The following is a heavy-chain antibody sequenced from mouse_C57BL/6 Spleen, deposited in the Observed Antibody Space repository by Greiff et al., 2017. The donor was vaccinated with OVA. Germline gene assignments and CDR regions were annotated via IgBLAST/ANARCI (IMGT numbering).Heavy chain of an antibody. CDR1: GYTFTSYW. V-gene: IGHV1-64*01. CDR3: AYGNYLYYYAMDY. CDR2: IHPNSGST. J-gene: IGHJ4*01. Sequence: QVQLQQSGAELVKPGASVKLSCKASGYTFTSYWMHWVKQRPGQGLEWIGMIHPNSGSTNYNEKFKSKATLTVDKSSSTAYMQLSSLTSEDSAVYYCAYGNYLYYYAMDYWGQGTSVTVSS. D-gene: IGHD2-1*01.